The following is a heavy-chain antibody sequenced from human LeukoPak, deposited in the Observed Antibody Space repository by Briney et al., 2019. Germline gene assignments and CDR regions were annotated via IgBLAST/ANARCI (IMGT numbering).Heavy chain of an antibody. CDR3: ARGGSIVGTTPHDTFDI. V-gene: IGHV4-59*01. D-gene: IGHD1-26*01. Sequence: KPSETLSLTCTVSAASISSYYWSWIRQPPGKGLEWIGYIYYSGSTNYNPSLKSRVAISVDTSKNQVSLRLSSVTAADTAVYYCARGGSIVGTTPHDTFDIWGQGTVVTVS. J-gene: IGHJ3*02. CDR2: IYYSGST. CDR1: AASISSYY.